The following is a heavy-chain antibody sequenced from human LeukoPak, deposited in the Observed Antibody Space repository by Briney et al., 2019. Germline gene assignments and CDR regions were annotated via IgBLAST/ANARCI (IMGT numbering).Heavy chain of an antibody. J-gene: IGHJ4*02. D-gene: IGHD4-23*01. CDR1: GFIFTNYA. CDR2: ISGSSSTT. Sequence: GGSLRLSCAASGFIFTNYAVSWVRQAPGKGLEWVSAISGSSSTTYYADSVKGRFTISRDNSKNTLYLQINSLRADDTAVYYCAKGGAGNYGLYFDYWGQGTLVTVSS. V-gene: IGHV3-23*01. CDR3: AKGGAGNYGLYFDY.